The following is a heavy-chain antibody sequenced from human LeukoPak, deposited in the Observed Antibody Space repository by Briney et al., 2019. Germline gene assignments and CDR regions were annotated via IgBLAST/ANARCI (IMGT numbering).Heavy chain of an antibody. D-gene: IGHD3-10*01. V-gene: IGHV1-69*01. CDR3: ARDYSPTRIWFGESFDAFDI. CDR1: GGTFSSYA. CDR2: IIPIFGTA. J-gene: IGHJ3*02. Sequence: GSSVKVSCKASGGTFSSYAISWVRQAPGQGLEWMGGIIPIFGTANYAQKFQGRVTITADESTSTAYMELSSLRSEDTAVYYWARDYSPTRIWFGESFDAFDIWGQGTMVTVSS.